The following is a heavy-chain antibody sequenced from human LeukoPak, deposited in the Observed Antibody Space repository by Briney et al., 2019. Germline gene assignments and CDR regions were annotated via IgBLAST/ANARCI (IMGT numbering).Heavy chain of an antibody. V-gene: IGHV3-9*01. Sequence: GRSLRLSCAALGFRLGDYAMHWVRQAPGKGLEWVSGITWNSGDIGYAESVKGRFTVSRDNAKNSLHLQMNSLTYDDTALYYCTRDISGGYFNWFDPWAREPWSSSPQ. CDR2: ITWNSGDI. CDR1: GFRLGDYA. D-gene: IGHD2-15*01. J-gene: IGHJ5*02. CDR3: TRDISGGYFNWFDP.